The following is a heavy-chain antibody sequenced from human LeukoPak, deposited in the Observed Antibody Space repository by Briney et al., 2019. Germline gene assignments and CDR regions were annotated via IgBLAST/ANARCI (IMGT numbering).Heavy chain of an antibody. CDR1: GFTFSSYW. Sequence: GGSLRLSCAASGFTFSSYWMHWVRQAPGKGLVWVSRINSDGSTTNYADSVKGRFTISRDNAKNTLYLQMNSLRAEDTAMYYCARGDYYDSSGYYSQVEPAYWGQGTLVTVSS. V-gene: IGHV3-74*01. CDR2: INSDGSTT. J-gene: IGHJ4*02. CDR3: ARGDYYDSSGYYSQVEPAY. D-gene: IGHD3-22*01.